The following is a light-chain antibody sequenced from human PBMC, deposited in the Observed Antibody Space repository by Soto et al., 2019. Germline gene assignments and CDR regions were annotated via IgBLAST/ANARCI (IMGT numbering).Light chain of an antibody. J-gene: IGLJ1*01. CDR1: SSNIGSNT. CDR3: AAWDDSLNGYV. Sequence: QSVLTQPPSASGTPGQSVTISCSGSSSNIGSNTVNWYQQLPGTAPKLLIYSINHRPSGVPDRFSGSKSGTSASLAISGLQSEDEADYYCAAWDDSLNGYVFGTGTKVTVL. CDR2: SIN. V-gene: IGLV1-44*01.